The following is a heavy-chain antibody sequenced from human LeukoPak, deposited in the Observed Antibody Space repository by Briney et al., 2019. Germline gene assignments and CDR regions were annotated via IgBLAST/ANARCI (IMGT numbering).Heavy chain of an antibody. V-gene: IGHV4-4*07. CDR1: GGSISSYY. J-gene: IGHJ6*03. CDR2: IYTSGST. Sequence: SETLSLTCTVSGGSISSYYWSWIRQPAGKGLEWIGRIYTSGSTNYNPSLKSRVTMSVDTSKNQFSLKLSSVTAADTAVYYCARALGYCSSTSCYSNYYMDVWGKGTTVTVSS. D-gene: IGHD2-2*01. CDR3: ARALGYCSSTSCYSNYYMDV.